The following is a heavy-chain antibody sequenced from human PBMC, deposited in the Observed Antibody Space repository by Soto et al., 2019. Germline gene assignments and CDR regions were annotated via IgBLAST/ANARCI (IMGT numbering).Heavy chain of an antibody. CDR3: SRFIMVGGWFDPNYYHGMDV. J-gene: IGHJ6*02. CDR1: GYTFSNYG. Sequence: ASVKFSCDTSGYTFSNYGINWVRQATGQWLEWMGWISGYNGNTNYAQTVQGRVTMTTDTSTGTVYMELRSLKSDDTAIYYCSRFIMVGGWFDPNYYHGMDVWGQGTTVTVSS. D-gene: IGHD6-19*01. V-gene: IGHV1-18*01. CDR2: ISGYNGNT.